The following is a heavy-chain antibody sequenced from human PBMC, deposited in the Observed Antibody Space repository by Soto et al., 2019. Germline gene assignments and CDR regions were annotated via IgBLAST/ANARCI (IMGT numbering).Heavy chain of an antibody. CDR3: SKGAQYSKRGPLDY. D-gene: IGHD6-6*01. V-gene: IGHV3-9*01. CDR1: GFTFDDYA. Sequence: EVQLVESGGGLVQPGRSLRLSCAASGFTFDDYAMHWVRQAPGKGLEWVSSISWKSDNIAYADSVKGRFTISGDSAQNALSMQMNSLRVEDTALYYCSKGAQYSKRGPLDYWGQGTLVTVSS. CDR2: ISWKSDNI. J-gene: IGHJ4*02.